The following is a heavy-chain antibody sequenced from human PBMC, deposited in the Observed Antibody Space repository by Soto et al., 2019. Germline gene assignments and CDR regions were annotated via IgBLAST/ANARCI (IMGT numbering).Heavy chain of an antibody. CDR3: ARDTSDSSGYYYYGMDV. CDR2: ISYDGSNK. CDR1: GFTFSSYA. J-gene: IGHJ6*02. D-gene: IGHD3-22*01. Sequence: QVQLVESGGGVVQPGRSLRLSCAASGFTFSSYAMHWVRQAPGKGLEWVAVISYDGSNKYYADSVKGRFTISRDNSKNTLYLQMNSLRAEDTAVYYCARDTSDSSGYYYYGMDVWGQGTMVTVSS. V-gene: IGHV3-30-3*01.